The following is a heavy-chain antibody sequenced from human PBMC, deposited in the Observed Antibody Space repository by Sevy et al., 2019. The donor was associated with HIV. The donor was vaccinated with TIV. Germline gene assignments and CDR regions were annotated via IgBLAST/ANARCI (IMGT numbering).Heavy chain of an antibody. CDR1: GYIFTSSW. V-gene: IGHV5-51*01. D-gene: IGHD6-19*01. J-gene: IGHJ4*02. Sequence: GESLKISCRGSGYIFTSSWIGWVRQMPGKGLEWMGFIYPGDSDTRYSPSFQGQVTISADKSISTAYLQCSSLKASDTAMYYCARGTSSGWLAGFDYWGQGTLVTVSS. CDR2: IYPGDSDT. CDR3: ARGTSSGWLAGFDY.